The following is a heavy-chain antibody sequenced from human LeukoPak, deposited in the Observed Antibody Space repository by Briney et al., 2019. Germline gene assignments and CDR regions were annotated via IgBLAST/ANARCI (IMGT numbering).Heavy chain of an antibody. V-gene: IGHV4-34*01. D-gene: IGHD2-15*01. Sequence: SETLSLTCTVSGYSLSSPYYWSWIRQPPGKGLEWIGEINHSGSTNYNPSLKSRVTISVDTSKNQFSLKLSSVTAADTAVYYCARHRRSGRFDYWGQGTLVTVSS. CDR1: GYSLSSPYY. CDR2: INHSGST. J-gene: IGHJ4*02. CDR3: ARHRRSGRFDY.